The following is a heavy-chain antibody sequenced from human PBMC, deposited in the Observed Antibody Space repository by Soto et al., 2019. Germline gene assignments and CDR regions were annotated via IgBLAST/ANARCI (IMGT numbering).Heavy chain of an antibody. CDR1: GGSISSLD. D-gene: IGHD3-10*01. Sequence: SETLSLTCTVSGGSISSLDWTWIRQPPGKGLEWIGYIFNSGSTIYNPSLKSRVTISVDKSKNQISLKLNSVTAADTALYYCAGEIPGRWRFDYWGQGSLVTGSS. CDR3: AGEIPGRWRFDY. CDR2: IFNSGST. V-gene: IGHV4-4*09. J-gene: IGHJ4*02.